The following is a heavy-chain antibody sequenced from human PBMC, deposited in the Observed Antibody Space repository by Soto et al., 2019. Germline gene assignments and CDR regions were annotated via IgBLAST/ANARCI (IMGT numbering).Heavy chain of an antibody. D-gene: IGHD6-19*01. CDR2: ISSSSSTI. CDR3: ARDSPGSGWGG. J-gene: IGHJ4*02. Sequence: EVQLVESGGGLVQPGGSLRLSCAASGFTFSSYSMNWVRQAPGKGLEWVSYISSSSSTIYSDSVKGRFTISRDNAKNSLYLQMNSLRAEDTAVYYCARDSPGSGWGGWGQGTLVTVSS. CDR1: GFTFSSYS. V-gene: IGHV3-48*01.